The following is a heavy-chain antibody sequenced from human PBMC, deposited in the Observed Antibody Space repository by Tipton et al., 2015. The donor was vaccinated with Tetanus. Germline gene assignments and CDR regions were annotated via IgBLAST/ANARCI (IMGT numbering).Heavy chain of an antibody. J-gene: IGHJ4*02. Sequence: TLSLTCTVSGGSIGTYHWNWIRQSPGKGLEWIGYIDYFGSTKYNPSLKSRVAMSVDTSKNQLSLRLNSVTSADTAVYYCARTSGYMYSDCCGQGTLVTVSS. CDR3: ARTSGYMYSDC. CDR1: GGSIGTYH. V-gene: IGHV4-59*01. CDR2: IDYFGST. D-gene: IGHD3-3*01.